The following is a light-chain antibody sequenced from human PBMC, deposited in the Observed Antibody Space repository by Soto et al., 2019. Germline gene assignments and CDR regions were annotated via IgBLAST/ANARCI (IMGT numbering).Light chain of an antibody. V-gene: IGKV3-15*01. CDR3: QQYSTWPRT. CDR2: EAS. CDR1: QSMSDD. J-gene: IGKJ1*01. Sequence: EIEMTQSPDTLSASPGERASFSCRASQSMSDDVAWYQQKPHQPPRLLSYEASTRASGVPARFSGGGSGTEFTLTISSLQSEDFAVYYCQQYSTWPRTFGQGTKVEVK.